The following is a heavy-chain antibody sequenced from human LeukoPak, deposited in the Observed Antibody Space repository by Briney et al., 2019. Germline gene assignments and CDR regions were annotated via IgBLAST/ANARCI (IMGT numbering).Heavy chain of an antibody. Sequence: ASVKVSCKASGYTFTSYGISWVRQAPGQGLEWMGWISAYNGNTNYAQKLQGRATMTTDTSTSTAYMELRSLRSDDTAVYYCARVYSSGWYGLAWFDPWGQGTLVTVSS. D-gene: IGHD6-19*01. V-gene: IGHV1-18*04. CDR2: ISAYNGNT. J-gene: IGHJ5*02. CDR3: ARVYSSGWYGLAWFDP. CDR1: GYTFTSYG.